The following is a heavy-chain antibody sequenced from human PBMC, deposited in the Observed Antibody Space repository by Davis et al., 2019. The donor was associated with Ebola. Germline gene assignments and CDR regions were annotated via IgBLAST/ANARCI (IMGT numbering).Heavy chain of an antibody. CDR1: GFSFSNYN. J-gene: IGHJ6*02. CDR2: ISDNSGTK. V-gene: IGHV3-48*02. Sequence: PGGSLRLSCSASGFSFSNYNMNWVRQAPGKGLEWVSSISDNSGTKAYVDSVKGRFTISRDNAKNSLYLQMSSLRDEDTAVYYCAGGSGYYYYYGMDVWGQGTTVTVSS. CDR3: AGGSGYYYYYGMDV. D-gene: IGHD3-3*01.